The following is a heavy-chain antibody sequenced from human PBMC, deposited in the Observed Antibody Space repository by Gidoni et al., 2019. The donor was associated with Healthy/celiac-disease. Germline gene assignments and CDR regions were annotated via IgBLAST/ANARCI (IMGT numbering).Heavy chain of an antibody. V-gene: IGHV4-39*01. J-gene: IGHJ3*02. CDR1: GGSISSSSYY. Sequence: QLQLQESGPGLVKPSETLSLTCTVSGGSISSSSYYWGWIRQPPGKGLEWIGSIYYSGSTYYNPSLKSRVTISVDTSKNQFSLKLSSVTAADTAVYYCARYSSGLISPDAFDIWGQGTMVTVSS. D-gene: IGHD6-19*01. CDR2: IYYSGST. CDR3: ARYSSGLISPDAFDI.